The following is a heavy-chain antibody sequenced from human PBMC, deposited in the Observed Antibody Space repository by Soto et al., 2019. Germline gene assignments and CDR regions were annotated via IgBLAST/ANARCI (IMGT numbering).Heavy chain of an antibody. V-gene: IGHV1-18*01. Sequence: VQLVQSGGEVKQPGASVKVSCRASGYSFSNYGITWVRQAPGQGLEWMGWISGYNSNTNYAQKFEGRVRMTKDTTRSTVYLEVRSLRFDDTAVYYCGRERQWEPVPYWGQGTPVTVSS. D-gene: IGHD1-26*01. CDR2: ISGYNSNT. CDR1: GYSFSNYG. CDR3: GRERQWEPVPY. J-gene: IGHJ4*02.